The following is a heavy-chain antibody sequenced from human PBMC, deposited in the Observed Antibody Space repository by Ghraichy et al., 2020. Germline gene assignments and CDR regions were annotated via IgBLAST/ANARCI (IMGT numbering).Heavy chain of an antibody. D-gene: IGHD2-2*01. CDR1: GFAFSGYA. V-gene: IGHV3-23*01. CDR2: ISGGGSST. J-gene: IGHJ3*01. CDR3: AKDRRFTSNVPTAFDV. Sequence: GGSLRLSCVTSGFAFSGYAMNWVRQGPGKGLEWVSVISGGGSSTFYADSVKGRFTISRDNSKDTLYLQMNSLRVEDTAVYYCAKDRRFTSNVPTAFDVWGQGTMVTVSS.